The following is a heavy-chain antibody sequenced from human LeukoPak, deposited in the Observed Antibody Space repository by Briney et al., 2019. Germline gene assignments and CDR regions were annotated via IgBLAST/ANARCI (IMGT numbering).Heavy chain of an antibody. CDR2: ISPSGDIT. V-gene: IGHV3-23*01. Sequence: PSGGSLRLSCAASGFTFSSYSMNWVRQAPGKGLEWVSGISPSGDITYYADSVKGRFTISRDNSKNTLYLEVISLTAEDTAVYYCAKDDAWLRFGEWSQGTLVTVSS. J-gene: IGHJ4*02. CDR3: AKDDAWLRFGE. D-gene: IGHD3-10*01. CDR1: GFTFSSYS.